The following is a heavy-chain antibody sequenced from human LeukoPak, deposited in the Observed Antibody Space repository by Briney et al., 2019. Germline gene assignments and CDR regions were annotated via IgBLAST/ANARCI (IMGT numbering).Heavy chain of an antibody. V-gene: IGHV3-30*02. CDR2: IRYDGSNK. CDR3: AKATAARPRWFDP. D-gene: IGHD6-6*01. J-gene: IGHJ5*02. Sequence: GGSLRLSCAASGFTFSSYDMHWVRQAPGKGLEWVAFIRYDGSNKYYADSVKGRFTISRDNSKNTLYVQMNSLRAEDTAVYYCAKATAARPRWFDPWGQGTLVTVSS. CDR1: GFTFSSYD.